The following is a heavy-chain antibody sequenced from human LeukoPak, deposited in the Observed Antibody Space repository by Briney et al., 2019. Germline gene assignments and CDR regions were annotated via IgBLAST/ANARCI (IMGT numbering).Heavy chain of an antibody. J-gene: IGHJ4*02. CDR2: ISWNSGSI. CDR1: GFTFDDYA. V-gene: IGHV3-9*01. D-gene: IGHD6-13*01. CDR3: AKDKIALIAAAGSPFDY. Sequence: GGSLRLSCAASGFTFDDYAMHWVRQAPGKGLEWVSGISWNSGSIGYADSVKGRFTISRDNAKNSLYLQMNSLRAEDTALYYCAKDKIALIAAAGSPFDYWGQGTLVTVSS.